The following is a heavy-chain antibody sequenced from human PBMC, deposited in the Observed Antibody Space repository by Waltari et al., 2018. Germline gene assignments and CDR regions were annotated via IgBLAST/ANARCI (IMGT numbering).Heavy chain of an antibody. CDR1: GFTFSSYG. V-gene: IGHV3-33*01. Sequence: QVQLVESGGGVVQPGRSLRLSCAASGFTFSSYGMHWVRQAPGKGVEWGEVIWYDGSNKYYADSVKGRFTISRDNSKNTLYLQMNSLRAEDTAVYYCARVRAAAGQDAFDIWGQGTMVTVSS. D-gene: IGHD6-13*01. CDR2: IWYDGSNK. CDR3: ARVRAAAGQDAFDI. J-gene: IGHJ3*02.